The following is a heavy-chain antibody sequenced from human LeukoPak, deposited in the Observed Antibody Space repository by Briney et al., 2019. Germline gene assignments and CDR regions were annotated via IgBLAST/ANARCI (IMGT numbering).Heavy chain of an antibody. CDR3: AKASVVAATPGY. CDR2: ISYDGSNK. J-gene: IGHJ4*02. Sequence: PGGSLRLSCAASGFTFSSYGMHWVRQAPGKGLEWVAVISYDGSNKYYADSVKGRFTISRDNSKNTLYLQMNSLRAEDTAVYYCAKASVVAATPGYWGQGTVVTVS. CDR1: GFTFSSYG. V-gene: IGHV3-30*18. D-gene: IGHD2-15*01.